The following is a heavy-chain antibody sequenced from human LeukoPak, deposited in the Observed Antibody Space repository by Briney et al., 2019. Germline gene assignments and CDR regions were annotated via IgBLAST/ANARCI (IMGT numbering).Heavy chain of an antibody. CDR1: GGSISSYY. D-gene: IGHD2-15*01. J-gene: IGHJ5*02. Sequence: SETLSLTCTVSGGSISSYYWSWIRQPPGKGLEWIRHIYYSGSTNYNPSLKSRVTISVDTSKNQFSLKLSSVTAADTAVYYCARAAGYCSGGSCYAQPTGSNWFDPWGQGTLVTVSS. V-gene: IGHV4-59*01. CDR3: ARAAGYCSGGSCYAQPTGSNWFDP. CDR2: IYYSGST.